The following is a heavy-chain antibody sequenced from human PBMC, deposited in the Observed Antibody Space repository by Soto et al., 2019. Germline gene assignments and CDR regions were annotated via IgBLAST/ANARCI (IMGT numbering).Heavy chain of an antibody. V-gene: IGHV3-21*01. D-gene: IGHD3-10*01. CDR3: ASDQTPHYGSGSYLFPYYYYGMDV. J-gene: IGHJ6*02. CDR1: GXTFSSYS. CDR2: ISSSSSYI. Sequence: GSLRLSCAASGXTFSSYSMNWVRQAPGRGLELVSSISSSSSYIYYADSVNGRFNISRDNAKNSLYLQMNILRAEDTAVYQCASDQTPHYGSGSYLFPYYYYGMDVWGQGTTVTVS.